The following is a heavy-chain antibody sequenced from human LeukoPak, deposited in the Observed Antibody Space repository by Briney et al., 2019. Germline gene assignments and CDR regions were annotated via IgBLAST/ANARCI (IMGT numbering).Heavy chain of an antibody. V-gene: IGHV5-51*01. D-gene: IGHD3-3*01. CDR2: IYPGDSDT. Sequence: GESLKISCKGSGYSFTSYWIGWVRQMPGKGLEWMGIIYPGDSDTRYSPSFQGRVTISADKSISTAYLQWSSLKASDTAMYYCARAGYLRVVLNWFDPWGQGTLVTVSS. CDR1: GYSFTSYW. J-gene: IGHJ5*02. CDR3: ARAGYLRVVLNWFDP.